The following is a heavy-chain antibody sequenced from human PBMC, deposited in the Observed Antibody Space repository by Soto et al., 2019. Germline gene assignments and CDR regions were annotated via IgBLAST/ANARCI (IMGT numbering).Heavy chain of an antibody. Sequence: QLQLQESGPGLVKPSETLSLTCTVSGGSISSGSYYWGWIRQPPGKGLEWIGSIYYSGSTYYNPSLKSRVTISVDTSKNQFSLKLSSVTAADTAVYYCARQDRGSYLDYWGQGTLVTVSS. CDR3: ARQDRGSYLDY. CDR2: IYYSGST. J-gene: IGHJ4*02. CDR1: GGSISSGSYY. D-gene: IGHD3-16*01. V-gene: IGHV4-39*01.